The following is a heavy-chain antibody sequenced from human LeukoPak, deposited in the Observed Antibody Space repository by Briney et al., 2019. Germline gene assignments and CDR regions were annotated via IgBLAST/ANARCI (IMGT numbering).Heavy chain of an antibody. CDR1: GYTFTSYD. D-gene: IGHD6-6*01. V-gene: IGHV1-8*01. J-gene: IGHJ5*02. CDR2: MNPNSGNT. Sequence: SSVTLSCKSSGYTFTSYDINWERQATGQGLEWMGWMNPNSGNTGYAQKFQGRVTMTRNTSISTAYMELSSLRSEDTAVYYCARGRVRVLAARRGSWFDPWGQGTLVTVSS. CDR3: ARGRVRVLAARRGSWFDP.